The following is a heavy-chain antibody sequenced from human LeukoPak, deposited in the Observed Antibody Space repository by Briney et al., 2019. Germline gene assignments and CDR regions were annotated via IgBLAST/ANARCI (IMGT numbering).Heavy chain of an antibody. CDR1: GFTFSSYE. CDR2: IKQDGSEK. J-gene: IGHJ6*03. CDR3: AKGAYYYYMDV. V-gene: IGHV3-7*03. Sequence: GGSLRLAWAAAGFTFSSYEMNWVRQPPEKGREWVANIKQDGSEKYYADSVKGRFTISRDNSKNSLYLQMNSLRTEDTALYYCAKGAYYYYMDVWGKGTTVTVSS.